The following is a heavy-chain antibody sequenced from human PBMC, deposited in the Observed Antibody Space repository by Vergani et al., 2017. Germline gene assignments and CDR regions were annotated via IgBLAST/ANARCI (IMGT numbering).Heavy chain of an antibody. CDR3: TTVPRYSGDGSCYWLRDHHYYGMDV. Sequence: EVQLVESGGGIVKPGGSLRLSCVASGFSFRNAWMNWVRRTPGKGLEWVGRIKSTFDRGTTDYAAAVKFRFTISRDDSKNTLFLQMNGLKTEDIGVYYCTTVPRYSGDGSCYWLRDHHYYGMDVWCQGTTVSVSS. D-gene: IGHD2-21*01. CDR1: GFSFRNAW. CDR2: IKSTFDRGTT. V-gene: IGHV3-15*07. J-gene: IGHJ6*02.